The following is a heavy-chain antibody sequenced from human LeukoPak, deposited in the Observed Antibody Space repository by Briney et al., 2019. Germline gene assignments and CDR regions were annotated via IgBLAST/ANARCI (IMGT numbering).Heavy chain of an antibody. D-gene: IGHD3-9*01. CDR2: INWNGGST. CDR1: GFTFDDYG. V-gene: IGHV3-20*04. CDR3: ARGQGILTGYPRQGDDY. Sequence: RTGGSLRLSCAASGFTFDDYGMSCVRPAPGKGLEWVSGINWNGGSTGYADSVKGRFTISRDNAKNSLYLQMNSLRAEDTALYYCARGQGILTGYPRQGDDYWGQGTLVTVSS. J-gene: IGHJ4*02.